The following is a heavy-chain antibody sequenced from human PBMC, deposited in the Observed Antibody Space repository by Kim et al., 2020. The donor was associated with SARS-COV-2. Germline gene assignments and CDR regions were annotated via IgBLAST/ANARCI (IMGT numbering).Heavy chain of an antibody. CDR3: ARGELDYYDSSGPLAF. J-gene: IGHJ2*01. Sequence: GGSLRLSCAASGFTFSSYSMHWVRQAPGKGLEWVAIMWYDGSNKYYADSVKGRFTISRDNSKNTLYLQMNSLRAEDTAVYYCARGELDYYDSSGPLAFWG. CDR1: GFTFSSYS. D-gene: IGHD3-22*01. CDR2: MWYDGSNK. V-gene: IGHV3-33*01.